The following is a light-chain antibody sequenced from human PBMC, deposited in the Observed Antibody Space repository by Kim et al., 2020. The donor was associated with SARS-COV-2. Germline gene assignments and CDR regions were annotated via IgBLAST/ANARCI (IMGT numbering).Light chain of an antibody. CDR1: QSISSW. Sequence: ASVGDRATITCRASQSISSWLAWYQQRPGKAPKLLIYKASNLESGVPSRFSGSGSGTEFTLAISRLQPEDFATYYCQQYDTYPLTFGGGTKVDI. CDR2: KAS. CDR3: QQYDTYPLT. J-gene: IGKJ4*01. V-gene: IGKV1-5*03.